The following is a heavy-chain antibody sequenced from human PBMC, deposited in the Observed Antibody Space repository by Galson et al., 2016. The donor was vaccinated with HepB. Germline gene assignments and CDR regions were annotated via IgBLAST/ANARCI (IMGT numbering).Heavy chain of an antibody. D-gene: IGHD2-21*02. CDR2: VTYDGTNA. J-gene: IGHJ5*02. CDR3: ARAHKEVTVEKYIHNRFDP. CDR1: GFTFSRYA. V-gene: IGHV3-30*04. Sequence: SLRLSCAASGFTFSRYAMHWVRQAPGKGPEWVALVTYDGTNAYYTDAVKGRLTISRDNSKNMVYLQMDSLRTEDTAIYYCARAHKEVTVEKYIHNRFDPWGQGTLVTVSS.